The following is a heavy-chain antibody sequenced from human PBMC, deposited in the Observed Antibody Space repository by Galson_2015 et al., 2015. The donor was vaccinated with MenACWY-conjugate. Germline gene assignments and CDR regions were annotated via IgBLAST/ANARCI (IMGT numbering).Heavy chain of an antibody. J-gene: IGHJ6*02. CDR3: ARVVVVYCICGICDAYGMDV. CDR2: IYSGGST. V-gene: IGHV3-53*01. D-gene: IGHD2-15*01. CDR1: GFTVSSNY. Sequence: SLRLSCAASGFTVSSNYMSWVRQAPGKGLEWVSVIYSGGSTYYADSVKSRFTISRDNYKNTLYLQMNSLRAEDTAVYYCARVVVVYCICGICDAYGMDVWGQGTPVTVSS.